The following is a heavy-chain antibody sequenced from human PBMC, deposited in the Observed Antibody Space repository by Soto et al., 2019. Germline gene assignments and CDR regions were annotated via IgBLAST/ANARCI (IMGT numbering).Heavy chain of an antibody. V-gene: IGHV4-59*08. CDR3: VGRSPYLNGLDV. CDR2: IYYSGST. Sequence: QVQLQESGPGLVKPSETLSLTCTVSGGSIGSYSWSWIRQPPGKGLEWIGYIYYSGSTNYNPSLKSRVTISVDTSRNQFSLQLSSVTAADTAVYYCVGRSPYLNGLDVWGQGTTVTVSS. J-gene: IGHJ6*02. CDR1: GGSIGSYS. D-gene: IGHD2-2*01.